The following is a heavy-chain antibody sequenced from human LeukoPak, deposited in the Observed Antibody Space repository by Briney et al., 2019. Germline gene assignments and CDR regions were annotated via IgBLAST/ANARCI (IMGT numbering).Heavy chain of an antibody. CDR2: ISSSSSYI. Sequence: SEGSLRLSCAASGFTFSSYSMNWVRQAPGKGLEWVSSISSSSSYIYYADSVKGRFTISRDNAKNSLYLQMNSLRAEDTAVYYCASQKRESLIWSGYFLWGQGTLVTVSS. J-gene: IGHJ4*02. CDR1: GFTFSSYS. V-gene: IGHV3-21*01. D-gene: IGHD3-3*01. CDR3: ASQKRESLIWSGYFL.